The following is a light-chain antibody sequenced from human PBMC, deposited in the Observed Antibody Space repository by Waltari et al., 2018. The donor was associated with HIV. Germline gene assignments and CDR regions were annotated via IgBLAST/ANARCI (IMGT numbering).Light chain of an antibody. CDR2: KDS. CDR3: QSAEIRGTYRVL. J-gene: IGLJ2*01. CDR1: ALAKQY. Sequence: SYELTQPPSVSVSPGQTARITCSGDALAKQYAYWFQQKPGQAPVLVIQKDSERPSGIPERFSGSSSGTTVTLTISGVQAEDEADYYCQSAEIRGTYRVLFGEGTKLTVL. V-gene: IGLV3-25*03.